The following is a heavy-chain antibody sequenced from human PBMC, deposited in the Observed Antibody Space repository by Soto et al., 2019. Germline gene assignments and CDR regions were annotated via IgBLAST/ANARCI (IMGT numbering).Heavy chain of an antibody. Sequence: PGGSLRLSCAASGFTFDDYAMHWVRQAPGKGLEWVSGISWNSGRIVYADSVKGRFTISRDNAKNSLYLQMNSLRAEDTAVYYCARGDSSGLNWFDPWGQGTTVTVSS. CDR3: ARGDSSGLNWFDP. CDR1: GFTFDDYA. D-gene: IGHD6-19*01. V-gene: IGHV3-9*01. CDR2: ISWNSGRI. J-gene: IGHJ5*01.